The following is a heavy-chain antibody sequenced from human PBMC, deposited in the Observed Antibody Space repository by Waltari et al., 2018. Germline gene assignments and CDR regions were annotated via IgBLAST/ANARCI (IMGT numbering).Heavy chain of an antibody. J-gene: IGHJ2*01. Sequence: QLQLQESGPGLVKPSETLSLTCTVPGGSISSSSYYWGWIRHPPGKGLEWIGSIYYSGSTYYNPSLKSRVTISVDTSKNQFSLKLSSVTAADTAVYYCARHPAMTIMLWYFDLWGRGTLVTVSS. V-gene: IGHV4-39*01. D-gene: IGHD2-8*01. CDR3: ARHPAMTIMLWYFDL. CDR2: IYYSGST. CDR1: GGSISSSSYY.